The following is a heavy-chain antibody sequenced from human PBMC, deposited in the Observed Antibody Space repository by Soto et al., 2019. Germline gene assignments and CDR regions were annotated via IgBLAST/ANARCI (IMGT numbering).Heavy chain of an antibody. Sequence: VQLVESGGGVVQPGRSLRLSCAASGFTFSSYGMHWVRQAPGKGLEWVAVISYDGSNKYYADSVKGRFTISRDNSKNTLYLQMNSLRAEDTAVYYCAKERYYDSCGYYSPFDYWGQGTLVTVSS. CDR3: AKERYYDSCGYYSPFDY. CDR2: ISYDGSNK. CDR1: GFTFSSYG. D-gene: IGHD3-22*01. J-gene: IGHJ4*02. V-gene: IGHV3-30*18.